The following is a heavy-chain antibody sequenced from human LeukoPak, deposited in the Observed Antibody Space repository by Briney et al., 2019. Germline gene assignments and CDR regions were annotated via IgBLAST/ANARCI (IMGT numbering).Heavy chain of an antibody. V-gene: IGHV4-61*02. CDR1: GGSIRSGSYY. D-gene: IGHD6-19*01. Sequence: SQTLSLTCTVSGGSIRSGSYYWSWIRQPAGKGLEWIGRIYTSGSTNYNPSLKSRVTISVDTSKNQFSLKLSSVTAADTAVYYCARDKVDSSGWYENYFDYWGQGTLVTVSS. CDR3: ARDKVDSSGWYENYFDY. CDR2: IYTSGST. J-gene: IGHJ4*02.